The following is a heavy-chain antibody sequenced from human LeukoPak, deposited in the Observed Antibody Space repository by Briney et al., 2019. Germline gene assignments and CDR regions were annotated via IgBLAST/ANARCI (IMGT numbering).Heavy chain of an antibody. CDR1: GFIFSSYT. CDR3: AKDEALGTAFDI. V-gene: IGHV3-21*04. D-gene: IGHD1-26*01. J-gene: IGHJ3*02. Sequence: GGSLRLSCAASGFIFSSYTMNWVRQAPGKGLEWVSSISIGSTNIYYADSVKGRFTISRDNSKNTLYLQMNSLRAEDTAVYCCAKDEALGTAFDIWGQGTMVTVSS. CDR2: ISIGSTNI.